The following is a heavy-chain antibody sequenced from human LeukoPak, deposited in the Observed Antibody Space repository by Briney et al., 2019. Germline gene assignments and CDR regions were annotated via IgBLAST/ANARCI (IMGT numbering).Heavy chain of an antibody. CDR1: GFTFSSYS. D-gene: IGHD2-2*01. CDR3: ARDGSIVVVPAATPDI. J-gene: IGHJ3*02. CDR2: ISSSSSYI. Sequence: GGSLRLSCAASGFTFSSYSMNWVRQAPGKGLEWVSSISSSSSYIYYADSVKGRFTISRDNAKNPLYLQMNSLRAEDTAVYYCARDGSIVVVPAATPDIWGQGTMVTVSS. V-gene: IGHV3-21*01.